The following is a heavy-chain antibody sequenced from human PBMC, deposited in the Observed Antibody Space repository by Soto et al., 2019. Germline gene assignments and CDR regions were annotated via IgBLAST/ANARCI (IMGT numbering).Heavy chain of an antibody. Sequence: EVQLLESGGGLVQPGGSLRLSCAAPGFIVGSSDISWVRQAPGKGLEWVSAMNKDGATYYAESVKGRFTFSRDNSKNTLYLQMSSLRVEDTATYYCAKVEWGSVGADVWGQGTMVTVSS. V-gene: IGHV3-23*01. J-gene: IGHJ3*01. CDR2: MNKDGAT. D-gene: IGHD1-26*01. CDR1: GFIVGSSD. CDR3: AKVEWGSVGADV.